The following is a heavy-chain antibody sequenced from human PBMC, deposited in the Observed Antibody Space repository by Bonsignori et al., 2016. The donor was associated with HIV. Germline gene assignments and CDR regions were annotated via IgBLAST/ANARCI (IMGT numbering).Heavy chain of an antibody. Sequence: GESLKISCAASGFTFSSYAMSWVRQAPGKGLEWVSAISGSGGSTYYADSVKGRFTISRDNSKNTLYLQMNSLRAEDTAVYYCAKGVIEVFWKGARYYFDYWGQGTLVTVSS. CDR1: GFTFSSYA. V-gene: IGHV3-23*01. CDR2: ISGSGGST. J-gene: IGHJ4*02. CDR3: AKGVIEVFWKGARYYFDY. D-gene: IGHD3-3*01.